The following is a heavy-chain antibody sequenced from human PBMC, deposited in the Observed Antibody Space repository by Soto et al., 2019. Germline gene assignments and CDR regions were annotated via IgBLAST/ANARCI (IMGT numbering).Heavy chain of an antibody. CDR3: ARAQYTGGYFDACDV. Sequence: GGSLRLSYAASGFSFSSYGMHWVRQAPGKGLDWVVVIWYDGSNKYYAESVKGRFTISRDNSKNTLYAQMNSLTVEDTAVYYCARAQYTGGYFDACDVWGQGTMVTVSS. CDR2: IWYDGSNK. J-gene: IGHJ3*01. V-gene: IGHV3-33*03. CDR1: GFSFSSYG. D-gene: IGHD1-26*01.